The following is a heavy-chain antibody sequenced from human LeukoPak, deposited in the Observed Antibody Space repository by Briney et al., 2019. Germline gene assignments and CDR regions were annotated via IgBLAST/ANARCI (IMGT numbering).Heavy chain of an antibody. J-gene: IGHJ5*02. D-gene: IGHD5-24*01. V-gene: IGHV1-69*05. Sequence: GASVKVSCKASGGTFSSYAISWVRQAPGQGLEWMGGIIPIFGTANYAQKFQGRVTITTDESTSTAYMELSSLRSEDTAVYYCARGRVEMATNKLYNWFDPWGQGTLVTVSS. CDR1: GGTFSSYA. CDR3: ARGRVEMATNKLYNWFDP. CDR2: IIPIFGTA.